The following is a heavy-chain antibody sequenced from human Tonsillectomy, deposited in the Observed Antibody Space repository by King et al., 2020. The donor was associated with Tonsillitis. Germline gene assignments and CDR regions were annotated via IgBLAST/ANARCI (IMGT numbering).Heavy chain of an antibody. D-gene: IGHD3-10*01. CDR2: IYYSGST. CDR1: GGSISSSSYY. V-gene: IGHV4-39*07. CDR3: ARHAVSGSGRYYRWDNWFDP. Sequence: QLQESGPGLVKPSETLSLTCTVSGGSISSSSYYWGWIRQPPGKGLEWIGSIYYSGSTYYNPSLKIRVTISVDTSKNQIYLKLSSVTAADTAVYYCARHAVSGSGRYYRWDNWFDPWGKGTLVIVSS. J-gene: IGHJ5*02.